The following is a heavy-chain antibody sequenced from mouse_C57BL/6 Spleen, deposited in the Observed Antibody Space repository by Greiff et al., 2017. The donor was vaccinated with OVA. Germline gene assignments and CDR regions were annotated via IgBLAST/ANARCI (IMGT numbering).Heavy chain of an antibody. D-gene: IGHD1-1*01. Sequence: QVQLQQPGAELVKPGASVKLSCKASGYTFTSYWMQWVKQRPGQGLEWIGEIDPSDSYTNYNQKFKGKATLTVDTSSSTAYMQLSSLTSEESAVYDCARFTTVGGYAMDYWGQGTSVTVSS. CDR2: IDPSDSYT. J-gene: IGHJ4*01. V-gene: IGHV1-50*01. CDR1: GYTFTSYW. CDR3: ARFTTVGGYAMDY.